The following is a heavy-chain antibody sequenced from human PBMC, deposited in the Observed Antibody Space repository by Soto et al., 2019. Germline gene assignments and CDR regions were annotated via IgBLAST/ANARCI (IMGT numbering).Heavy chain of an antibody. V-gene: IGHV3-74*01. CDR3: ARDRGWSLFDY. CDR1: GFTFSSYW. J-gene: IGHJ4*02. CDR2: TNSDGSDT. Sequence: EVQLVESGGGLVQPGGSLRLSCAASGFTFSSYWMYWVRQAPGKGLVCVSRTNSDGSDTSYADSVKGRFTIARDNAKNTLYLQMNILRAEDTAVYYCARDRGWSLFDYWGQGTLVTVSS. D-gene: IGHD6-19*01.